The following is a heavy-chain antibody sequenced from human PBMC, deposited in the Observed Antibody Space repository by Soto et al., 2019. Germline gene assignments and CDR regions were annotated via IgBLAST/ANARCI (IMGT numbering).Heavy chain of an antibody. V-gene: IGHV4-31*03. Sequence: SETLSLTCTVSVGSISSGGYYWSWIRQHPGKGLEWIGYIYYSGSTYYNPSLKSRVTISVDTSKNQFSLKLSSVTAADTAVYYCARAPNPNYYDSSGSRDYFDYWGQGTLVTVSS. CDR1: VGSISSGGYY. J-gene: IGHJ4*02. CDR2: IYYSGST. CDR3: ARAPNPNYYDSSGSRDYFDY. D-gene: IGHD3-22*01.